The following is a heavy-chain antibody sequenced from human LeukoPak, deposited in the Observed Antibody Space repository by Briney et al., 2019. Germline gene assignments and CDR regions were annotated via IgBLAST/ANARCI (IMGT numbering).Heavy chain of an antibody. J-gene: IGHJ5*02. V-gene: IGHV1-69*06. D-gene: IGHD3-22*01. Sequence: SVKVSCKASGGTFSSYAISWVRQAPGQGLEWMGGIIPIFGTANYAQKFQGRVTITADKSTSTAYMELSSLRSEDTAVYYCASSKLPGYYDSSGRFDPWGQGTLVTVSS. CDR3: ASSKLPGYYDSSGRFDP. CDR2: IIPIFGTA. CDR1: GGTFSSYA.